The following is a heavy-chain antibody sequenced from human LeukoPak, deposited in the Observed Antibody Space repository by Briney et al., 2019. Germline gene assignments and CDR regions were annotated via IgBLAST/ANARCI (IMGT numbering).Heavy chain of an antibody. D-gene: IGHD4-11*01. J-gene: IGHJ4*02. CDR1: GFTFSGFW. Sequence: GSLRLSFAVSGFTFSGFWVSWSRPAPGKGLEWVASINSDGSEGYYADVVKGRFTISRDNAKNSLYLQINSLRAEDTAVYYCARSFPTTDSYFDYWGQGTLVTVSS. CDR3: ARSFPTTDSYFDY. CDR2: INSDGSEG. V-gene: IGHV3-7*03.